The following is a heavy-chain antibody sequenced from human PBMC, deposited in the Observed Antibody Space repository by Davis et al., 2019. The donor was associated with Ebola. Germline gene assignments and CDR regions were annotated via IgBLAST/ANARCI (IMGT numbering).Heavy chain of an antibody. D-gene: IGHD2-21*01. CDR2: IYYTGGT. Sequence: PSETLSLTCTVFGGSMTRYHWNWIRQSPGKGLEWIGFIYYTGGTKYNPSLESRVTISVDTSKNQFSLILNSVTAADTALYYCARDADCGGDCLGGTRGFDIWGQGTMVTVSS. CDR1: GGSMTRYH. CDR3: ARDADCGGDCLGGTRGFDI. J-gene: IGHJ3*02. V-gene: IGHV4-59*01.